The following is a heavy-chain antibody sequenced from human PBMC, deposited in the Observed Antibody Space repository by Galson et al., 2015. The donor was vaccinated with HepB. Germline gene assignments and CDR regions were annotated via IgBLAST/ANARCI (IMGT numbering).Heavy chain of an antibody. V-gene: IGHV1-18*04. CDR1: GYTYITYG. CDR2: IHVKNGNR. J-gene: IGHJ4*02. CDR3: ARDIDWNVDY. D-gene: IGHD3-9*01. Sequence: PLKVSCKASGYTYITYGFSGLRQAPGQGLEGMGWIHVKNGNRHFAQRLQGRVTLTIDTSTSTAYMELRSLRSDDTAVYYCARDIDWNVDYWGQGTLVTVSS.